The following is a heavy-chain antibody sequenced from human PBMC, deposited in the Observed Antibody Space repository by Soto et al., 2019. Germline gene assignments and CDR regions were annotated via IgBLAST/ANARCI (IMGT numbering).Heavy chain of an antibody. Sequence: GGSLRLSCAASGFTFSSYGMHWVRQAPGKGLEWVAFISYDGTNEYYADSVKGRFTISRDSSKNTLSLQMSSLRPEDTAIYYCAKDLIQFLEWFRPYFDDWGQGTLVTVSS. CDR1: GFTFSSYG. J-gene: IGHJ4*02. V-gene: IGHV3-30*18. CDR3: AKDLIQFLEWFRPYFDD. CDR2: ISYDGTNE. D-gene: IGHD3-3*01.